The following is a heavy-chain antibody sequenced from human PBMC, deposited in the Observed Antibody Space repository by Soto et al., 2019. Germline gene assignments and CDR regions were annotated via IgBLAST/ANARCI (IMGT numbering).Heavy chain of an antibody. CDR1: GGSISSSNW. V-gene: IGHV4-4*02. CDR3: AKTRGITGTLYYFDY. D-gene: IGHD1-20*01. Sequence: QVQLQESGPGLVKPSGTLSLTCAVSGGSISSSNWWSWVRQPPGKGLEWIGEIYHSGSTNYNPSLKSRITISVDKSKNQSSLKLSAVTAADTAVYYCAKTRGITGTLYYFDYWGQGTLVTVSS. CDR2: IYHSGST. J-gene: IGHJ4*02.